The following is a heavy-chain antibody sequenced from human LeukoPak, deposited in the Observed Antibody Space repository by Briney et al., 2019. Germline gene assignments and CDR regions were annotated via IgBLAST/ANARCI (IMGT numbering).Heavy chain of an antibody. CDR3: ATDHLSPSWNSYFDL. Sequence: GTSLRLSCGASGFIFSNYAMHGVRQAPGKGGERVAVISLDGSTTYYADSVKGRFTISRDNSKNTLYLQMNSLSAEAAALYYCATDHLSPSWNSYFDLWGRAPLVTVSS. CDR2: ISLDGSTT. V-gene: IGHV3-30*14. D-gene: IGHD1-7*01. J-gene: IGHJ2*01. CDR1: GFIFSNYA.